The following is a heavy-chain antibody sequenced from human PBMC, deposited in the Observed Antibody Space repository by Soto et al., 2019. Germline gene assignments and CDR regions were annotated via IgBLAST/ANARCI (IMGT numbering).Heavy chain of an antibody. CDR2: ISYDGSNK. D-gene: IGHD1-7*01. V-gene: IGHV3-30*18. Sequence: QVQLVESGGGVVQPGRSLRLSCAVSGFTFSSYGMHWVRQAPGKGLEWVAVISYDGSNKYYADSVKGRFTISRDNSKNTLFLQMNSLRAEDTAVYYCAKVSWNYEGHFEYWGQGTLVTVSS. CDR3: AKVSWNYEGHFEY. CDR1: GFTFSSYG. J-gene: IGHJ4*02.